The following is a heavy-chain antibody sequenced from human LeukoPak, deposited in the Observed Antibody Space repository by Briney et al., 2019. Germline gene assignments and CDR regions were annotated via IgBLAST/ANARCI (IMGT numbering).Heavy chain of an antibody. Sequence: GSLRLSCAASGFPFISYWMSWVRQAPGKGLEWVANIKQDGSEKYYVDSVKGRFTISRDNAKNSLYLQMNSLRAEDTAVYYCARRQNGGFDYWGQGTLVTVSS. CDR1: GFPFISYW. J-gene: IGHJ4*02. V-gene: IGHV3-7*01. CDR3: ARRQNGGFDY. CDR2: IKQDGSEK. D-gene: IGHD3-16*01.